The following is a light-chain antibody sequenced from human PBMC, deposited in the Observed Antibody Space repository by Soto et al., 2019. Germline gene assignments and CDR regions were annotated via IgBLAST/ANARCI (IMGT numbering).Light chain of an antibody. V-gene: IGLV2-14*01. CDR3: SSYTTSGTLL. CDR1: SSDVGAYNY. J-gene: IGLJ2*01. Sequence: QSALTQPDSVSGSPGQSITISCTGTSSDVGAYNYVSWYQQHPGKAPKLMIYEVNNRPSGVSNRFSGSKSGITASLTISGLQAEYEADYYCSSYTTSGTLLFGGGTKLTVL. CDR2: EVN.